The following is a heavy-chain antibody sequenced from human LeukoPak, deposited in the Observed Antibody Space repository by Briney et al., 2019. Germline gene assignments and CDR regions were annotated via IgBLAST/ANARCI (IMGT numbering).Heavy chain of an antibody. CDR3: TTDLPSSSRWSKDW. CDR2: IKNKRDGDGA. CDR1: GFSLSDAW. D-gene: IGHD6-13*01. J-gene: IGHJ4*02. Sequence: PGGSLRLSCAASGFSLSDAWMNWVRQAPGRGLEWFARIKNKRDGDGADYGAPVKGRFTISRDDRKSTVYLHMNNLKPEDTAVYYCTTDLPSSSRWSKDWWGQGTQVTVSS. V-gene: IGHV3-15*07.